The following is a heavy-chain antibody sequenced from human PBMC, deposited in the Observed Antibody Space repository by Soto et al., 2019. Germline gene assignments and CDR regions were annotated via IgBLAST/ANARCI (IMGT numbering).Heavy chain of an antibody. D-gene: IGHD3-9*01. CDR1: GFSFSSYA. CDR2: ISFEGNDK. Sequence: QVQLVESGGGVVQPGRSLRPSCAASGFSFSSYAMHWVRQAPGKGLEWVAVISFEGNDKYYADSVKGRFTISRDENGNTLYQPMISLRPEDSAVYYRARDRYLDSYAFDSWGQGTLVTVYS. J-gene: IGHJ4*02. V-gene: IGHV3-30-3*01. CDR3: ARDRYLDSYAFDS.